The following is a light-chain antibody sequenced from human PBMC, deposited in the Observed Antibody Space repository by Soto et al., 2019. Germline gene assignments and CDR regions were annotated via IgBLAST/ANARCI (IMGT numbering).Light chain of an antibody. CDR1: SSNIGNYY. V-gene: IGLV2-18*02. CDR3: SSYTSTSTYV. J-gene: IGLJ1*01. Sequence: QSVLTQPPSVSAAPGQKVTMSCSGGSSNIGNYYVSWHQQPPGTAPKLMIYEVSNRPPGVPDRFSGSKSGNTASLTISGLQAEDEADYYCSSYTSTSTYVFGTGTKVTVL. CDR2: EVS.